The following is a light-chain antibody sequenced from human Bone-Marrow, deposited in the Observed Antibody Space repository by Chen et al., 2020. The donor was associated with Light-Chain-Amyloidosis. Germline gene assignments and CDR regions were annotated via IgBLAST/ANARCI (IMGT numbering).Light chain of an antibody. CDR3: QQYGTSPLT. J-gene: IGKJ4*01. V-gene: IGKV3-20*01. CDR1: QTISSNY. CDR2: GSS. Sequence: EIVFTQSPGTLSLSPGEGATLSCRASQTISSNYLPWYQQKFGQAPRLRIYGSSSRATGIPDRFTGSGSGTDFTLTINRLEPEDFAMYYCQQYGTSPLTFGGGTKVEIK.